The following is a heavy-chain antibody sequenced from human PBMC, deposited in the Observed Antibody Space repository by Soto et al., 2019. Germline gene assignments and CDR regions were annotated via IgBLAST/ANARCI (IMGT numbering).Heavy chain of an antibody. Sequence: PSETLSLTCTVSGGSISSGGYYWSWIRQHPGKGLEWIGYIYYSGSTYYNPSLKSRVTTSVDTSKNQFSLKLSSVTAADTAVYYCARSQGGPYYHYYYGMDVGGQGTMVTVSS. CDR2: IYYSGST. J-gene: IGHJ6*02. V-gene: IGHV4-31*03. CDR1: GGSISSGGYY. CDR3: ARSQGGPYYHYYYGMDV.